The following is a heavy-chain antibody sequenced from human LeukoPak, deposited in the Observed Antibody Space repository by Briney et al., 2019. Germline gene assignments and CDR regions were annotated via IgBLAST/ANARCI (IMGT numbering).Heavy chain of an antibody. V-gene: IGHV1-18*01. D-gene: IGHD6-13*01. Sequence: ASVTVSCKASGYPFSNYDINWVRQAPGQGLEWMGWISAYNGNTNYAQKLQGRVTMTTDTSTSTAYMELRSLRSDDTAVYYCASGPPEAAAGYYWGQGTLVTVSS. CDR1: GYPFSNYD. CDR3: ASGPPEAAAGYY. CDR2: ISAYNGNT. J-gene: IGHJ4*02.